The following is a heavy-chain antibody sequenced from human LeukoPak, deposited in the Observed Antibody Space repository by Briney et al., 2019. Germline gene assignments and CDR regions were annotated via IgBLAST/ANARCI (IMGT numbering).Heavy chain of an antibody. V-gene: IGHV3-23*01. D-gene: IGHD4-17*01. Sequence: QTGGSLRLSCAASGFSFSSFAMTWVRQAPGKGLEWVSSITGGHYPTYNTDSVKGRFPISRDNSKNTLYLQMNSLRADDTAVYYCTKDPNGDYVGAFDPWGQGTLVTVSS. CDR2: ITGGHYPT. J-gene: IGHJ5*02. CDR3: TKDPNGDYVGAFDP. CDR1: GFSFSSFA.